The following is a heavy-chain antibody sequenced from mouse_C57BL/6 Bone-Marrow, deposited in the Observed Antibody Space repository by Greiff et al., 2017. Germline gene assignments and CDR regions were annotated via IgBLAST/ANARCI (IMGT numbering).Heavy chain of an antibody. CDR2: INPYNGGT. Sequence: VQLQQSGPVLVKPGASVKMSCKASGYTFTDYYMNWVKQSHGKSLEWIGVINPYNGGTSYNQKFKGKATLTVDKSSSTAYMELNSLTSEDSAVYYCARDDYDGYAMDYWGQGTSVTVSS. J-gene: IGHJ4*01. CDR3: ARDDYDGYAMDY. V-gene: IGHV1-19*01. CDR1: GYTFTDYY. D-gene: IGHD2-4*01.